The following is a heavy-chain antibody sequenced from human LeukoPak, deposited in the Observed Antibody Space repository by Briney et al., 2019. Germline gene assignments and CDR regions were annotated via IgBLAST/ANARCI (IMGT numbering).Heavy chain of an antibody. Sequence: GGSPRLSCAASGFTFSNYWMTWVRQAPGKGLEWVATIKPDGSAVYYLDSVRGRFTISRDNAKDSSSLQMNSLRVEDTAVYFCARDLDYWGQGTLVTVSS. V-gene: IGHV3-7*04. CDR1: GFTFSNYW. CDR2: IKPDGSAV. J-gene: IGHJ4*02. CDR3: ARDLDY.